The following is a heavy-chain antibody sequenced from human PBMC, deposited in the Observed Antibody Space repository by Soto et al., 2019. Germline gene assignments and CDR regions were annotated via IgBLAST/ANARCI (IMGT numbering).Heavy chain of an antibody. J-gene: IGHJ5*02. CDR3: AREEGFRITMDRGRWFDP. CDR1: GYTFTGYY. CDR2: VNPISGDT. Sequence: QIQLVRSGAEVKKPGASVKVSCRASGYTFTGYYLHWVRQAPVQGLEGMGWVNPISGDTNYAQKFQDRVIVTRDRSITTVNMELSRLRSDDTAVYYCAREEGFRITMDRGRWFDPGGQGTLVTVSS. D-gene: IGHD3-10*01. V-gene: IGHV1-2*02.